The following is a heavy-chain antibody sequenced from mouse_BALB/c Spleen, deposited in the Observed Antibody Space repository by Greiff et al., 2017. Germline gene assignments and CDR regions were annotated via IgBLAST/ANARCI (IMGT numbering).Heavy chain of an antibody. CDR1: GFNIKDTY. D-gene: IGHD1-1*01. CDR2: IDPANGNT. Sequence: VQLQQSGAELVKPGASVKLSCTASGFNIKDTYMHWVKQRPEQGLEWIGRIDPANGNTKYDPKFQGKATITADTSSNTAYLQLSSLTSEDTAVYYCARSGYYGSSYGFYLDYWGQGTTLTVSS. V-gene: IGHV14-3*02. J-gene: IGHJ2*01. CDR3: ARSGYYGSSYGFYLDY.